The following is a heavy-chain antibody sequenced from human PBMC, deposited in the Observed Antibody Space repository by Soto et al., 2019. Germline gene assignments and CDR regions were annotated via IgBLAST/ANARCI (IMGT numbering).Heavy chain of an antibody. CDR3: ARESGVDYSHDY. J-gene: IGHJ4*02. D-gene: IGHD4-4*01. Sequence: SETLSLTCTVSGGSVSSGSYYWSWIRQPPGKGLEWIGYIYYSGSTNYNPSLKSRVTISVDTSKNQFSLKLSSVTAADTAVYYCARESGVDYSHDYWGQGTLVTVSS. V-gene: IGHV4-61*01. CDR1: GGSVSSGSYY. CDR2: IYYSGST.